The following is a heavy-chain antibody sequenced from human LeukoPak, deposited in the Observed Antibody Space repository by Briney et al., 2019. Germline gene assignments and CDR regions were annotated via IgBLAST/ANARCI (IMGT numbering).Heavy chain of an antibody. Sequence: SGGSLRLSCAASGFTFSSYGMHWVRQAPGKGPEWVAFIRYDGSNKYYTDSVKGRFTISRDNSKNTLYLQMNSLRAEDTAVYYCAKGRGWEASYYYYYMDVWGKGTTVTISS. J-gene: IGHJ6*03. CDR3: AKGRGWEASYYYYYMDV. D-gene: IGHD1-26*01. CDR2: IRYDGSNK. CDR1: GFTFSSYG. V-gene: IGHV3-30*02.